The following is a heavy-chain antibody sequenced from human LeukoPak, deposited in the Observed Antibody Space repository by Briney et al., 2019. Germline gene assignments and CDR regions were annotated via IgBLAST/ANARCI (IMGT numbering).Heavy chain of an antibody. Sequence: GGSLRLSCAASGFTFSSYGMHWVRRAPGKGLEWVAVIWYDGSNKYYADSVKGRFTISRDNSKNTLYLQMNSLRAEDTAVYYCARDNWFGEPRDYFDYWGQGTLVTVSS. CDR3: ARDNWFGEPRDYFDY. CDR1: GFTFSSYG. D-gene: IGHD3-10*01. J-gene: IGHJ4*02. CDR2: IWYDGSNK. V-gene: IGHV3-33*01.